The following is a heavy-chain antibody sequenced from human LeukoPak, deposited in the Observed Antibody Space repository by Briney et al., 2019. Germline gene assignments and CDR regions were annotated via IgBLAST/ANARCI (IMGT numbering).Heavy chain of an antibody. Sequence: SETLSLTCTVSGGSISSGSYYWSRIRQPAGKGLEWIGRIYTSGSTNYNPSLKSRVTISVDTSKNQFSLKLSSVTAADTAVYYCARALIGPTSFDPWGQGTLVTVSS. D-gene: IGHD2-8*01. CDR3: ARALIGPTSFDP. CDR2: IYTSGST. CDR1: GGSISSGSYY. V-gene: IGHV4-61*02. J-gene: IGHJ5*02.